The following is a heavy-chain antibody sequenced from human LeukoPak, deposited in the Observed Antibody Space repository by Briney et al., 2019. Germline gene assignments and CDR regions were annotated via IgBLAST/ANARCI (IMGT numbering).Heavy chain of an antibody. D-gene: IGHD3-16*02. J-gene: IGHJ4*02. CDR2: IYYSGST. CDR1: GGSISSYY. V-gene: IGHV4-59*01. CDR3: ARGGGYLSFDY. Sequence: PSETLSLTCTVSGGSISSYYWSWIRQPPGKGLEWIGYIYYSGSTNYNPSLKSRVTISVDTSKNQFSLKLSSVTAADTAVYYCARGGGYLSFDYWGQGTLVTVSS.